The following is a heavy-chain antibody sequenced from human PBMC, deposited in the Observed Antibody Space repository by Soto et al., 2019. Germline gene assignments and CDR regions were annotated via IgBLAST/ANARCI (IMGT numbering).Heavy chain of an antibody. V-gene: IGHV3-23*01. CDR3: AKVMYDYGDYVPLNY. Sequence: GGSLRLSCAASGFTFSSYAMSWVRQAPGKGLEWVSSISGSDGSTYYPDSVKGRFTISRDNSKNTLYLQMNSLRAEDTAVYYCAKVMYDYGDYVPLNYWGQGTLVTVSS. J-gene: IGHJ4*02. CDR2: ISGSDGST. CDR1: GFTFSSYA. D-gene: IGHD4-17*01.